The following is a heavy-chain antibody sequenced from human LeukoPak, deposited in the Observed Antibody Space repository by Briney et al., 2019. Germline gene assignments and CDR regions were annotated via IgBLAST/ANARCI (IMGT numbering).Heavy chain of an antibody. D-gene: IGHD3-9*01. J-gene: IGHJ4*02. CDR3: AKVLRYFDWPFDY. CDR2: ISGSGGST. CDR1: GFTFSSYG. Sequence: PGGSLRLSCAASGFTFSSYGMSWVRQAPGKGLEWVSAISGSGGSTYYADSVKGRFTISRDNSKNTLYLQMNSLRAEDTAVYYCAKVLRYFDWPFDYWGQGTLVTVSS. V-gene: IGHV3-23*01.